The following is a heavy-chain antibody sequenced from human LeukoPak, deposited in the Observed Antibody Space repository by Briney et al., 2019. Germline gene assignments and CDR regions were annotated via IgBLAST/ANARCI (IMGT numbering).Heavy chain of an antibody. CDR3: ALGGDTPNDY. V-gene: IGHV3-64*04. CDR2: ISSNGGST. CDR1: GFTFSSYA. D-gene: IGHD5-18*01. Sequence: TGGSLRLSCSASGFTFSSYAMHWVRQAPGKGLEYVSAISSNGGSTYYADSVKGRFTISRDNSKNTLYLQMNSLRAEDTAIYYCALGGDTPNDYWGQGTLVTVSS. J-gene: IGHJ4*02.